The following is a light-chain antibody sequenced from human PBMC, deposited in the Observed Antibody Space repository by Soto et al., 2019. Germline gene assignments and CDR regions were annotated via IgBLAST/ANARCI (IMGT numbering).Light chain of an antibody. J-gene: IGLJ2*01. CDR3: SSYTSSSTLV. CDR1: SSDVGGYNY. Sequence: QSALTQPASVSGSPGQSITISCTGTSSDVGGYNYVSWYQQHPGKAPKLMIYEVSNRPSGVSNRFSGSKSGNTASLTISGLQAEYEADHYCSSYTSSSTLVFGGGTKLTVL. CDR2: EVS. V-gene: IGLV2-14*01.